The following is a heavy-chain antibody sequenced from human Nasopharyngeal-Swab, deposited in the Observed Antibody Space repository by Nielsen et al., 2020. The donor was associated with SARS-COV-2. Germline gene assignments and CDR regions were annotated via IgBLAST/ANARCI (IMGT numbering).Heavy chain of an antibody. D-gene: IGHD2-2*01. CDR2: IKSKTDGGTT. J-gene: IGHJ5*02. CDR3: TTVRFHCSSTSCYRWFDP. Sequence: WIRQPPWKGLEWVGRIKSKTDGGTTDYAAPVKGRFTISRDDSKNTLYLQMNSLKTEDTAVYYCTTVRFHCSSTSCYRWFDPWGQGTLVTVSS. V-gene: IGHV3-15*01.